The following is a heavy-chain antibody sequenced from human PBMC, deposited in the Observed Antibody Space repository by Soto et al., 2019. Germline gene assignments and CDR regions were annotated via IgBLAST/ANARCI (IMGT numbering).Heavy chain of an antibody. CDR2: MNPNSGNT. CDR3: ATGSYLTHHPPPGEPNFDY. Sequence: ASVKVSCKASGYNFTSYDINWVRQATGQGLEWMGWMNPNSGNTGYAQKFQGRVTMTRNTSISTAYMELSSLRSEDTAVYYCATGSYLTHHPPPGEPNFDYWGQGTLVTVSS. D-gene: IGHD4-17*01. CDR1: GYNFTSYD. V-gene: IGHV1-8*01. J-gene: IGHJ4*02.